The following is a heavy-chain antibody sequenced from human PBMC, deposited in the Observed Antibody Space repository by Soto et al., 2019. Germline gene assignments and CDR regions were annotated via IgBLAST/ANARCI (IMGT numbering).Heavy chain of an antibody. Sequence: SETLSLTCTVSGASISRYYWSWIRQSPGKGLEWIGYLYNTGSTIYNPSLKSRVTISVDTSKNQFSLKMNSVTAADTAVYYCARDLWGYCGVDTAMADAFDIWGQGTMVTVSS. V-gene: IGHV4-59*01. CDR2: LYNTGST. CDR1: GASISRYY. D-gene: IGHD2-21*02. J-gene: IGHJ3*02. CDR3: ARDLWGYCGVDTAMADAFDI.